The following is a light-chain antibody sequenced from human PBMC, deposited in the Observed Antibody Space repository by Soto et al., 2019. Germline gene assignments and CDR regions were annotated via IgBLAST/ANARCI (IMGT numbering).Light chain of an antibody. J-gene: IGKJ1*01. CDR3: QQYGSSLIR. CDR2: GAS. Sequence: EIVLTQSPGTLALSPGERATLSCRASQSVSSSYLAWYQQKPGQAPRLLIYGASSRATGIPDRFSGSGSGTDFTLTISRLEPEDFAVYYCQQYGSSLIRFDPGTQVDIX. CDR1: QSVSSSY. V-gene: IGKV3-20*01.